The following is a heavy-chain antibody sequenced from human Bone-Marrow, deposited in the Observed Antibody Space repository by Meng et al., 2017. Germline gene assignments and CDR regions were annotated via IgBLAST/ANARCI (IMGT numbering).Heavy chain of an antibody. D-gene: IGHD4-17*01. CDR2: ISGSGGST. Sequence: GESLKISCAASGFTFSSYAMSWVRQAPGKGLEWVSAISGSGGSTYYADSVKGRFTISRDNSKNTLYLQMNSLRAEDTAVYYCAKDLVPHDYGAFPFDPWGQGTLVPSPQ. CDR3: AKDLVPHDYGAFPFDP. V-gene: IGHV3-23*01. J-gene: IGHJ5*02. CDR1: GFTFSSYA.